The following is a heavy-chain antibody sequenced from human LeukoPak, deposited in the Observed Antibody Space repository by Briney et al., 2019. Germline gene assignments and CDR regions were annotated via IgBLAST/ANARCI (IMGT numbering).Heavy chain of an antibody. CDR2: INPNSGGT. V-gene: IGHV1-2*02. CDR3: ARGEYSSSSGGFDAFDI. CDR1: GYTFTGYY. D-gene: IGHD6-6*01. J-gene: IGHJ3*02. Sequence: ASVKVSCKASGYTFTGYYMHWVRQAPGQGLEWMGWINPNSGGTNYAQKFQGRVTMTRDTSISTAYMELSRLRSDDTAVYYCARGEYSSSSGGFDAFDIWGQGTMVTVSS.